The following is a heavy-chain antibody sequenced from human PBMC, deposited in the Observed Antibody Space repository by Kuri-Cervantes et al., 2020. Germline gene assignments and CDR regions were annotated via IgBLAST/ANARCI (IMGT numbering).Heavy chain of an antibody. CDR2: MYHSGST. CDR1: GYSISSGYY. CDR3: ARVSTMVQGVGMDV. Sequence: SETLSLTCTVSGYSISSGYYWGWIRQPPGKGLEWIGSMYHSGSTYYNPSRKSRVTISVDTSKNQFYMKLSSVTAADTAVYYCARVSTMVQGVGMDVWGKGTMVTVSS. V-gene: IGHV4-38-2*02. J-gene: IGHJ6*04. D-gene: IGHD3-10*01.